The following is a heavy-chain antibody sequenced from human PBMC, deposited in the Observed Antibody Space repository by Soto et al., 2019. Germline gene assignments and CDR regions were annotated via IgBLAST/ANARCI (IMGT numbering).Heavy chain of an antibody. J-gene: IGHJ4*02. D-gene: IGHD1-26*01. CDR1: GGSISSYY. V-gene: IGHV4-4*07. Sequence: SETLSLTCTVSGGSISSYYWSWIRQPAGKGLEWIGRIYTSGSTNYNPSLKSRVTMSVDTSKNQFSLKLSSVTAADTAVYYCERDVPIVGATRGFDCWGQGTLVTVYS. CDR3: ERDVPIVGATRGFDC. CDR2: IYTSGST.